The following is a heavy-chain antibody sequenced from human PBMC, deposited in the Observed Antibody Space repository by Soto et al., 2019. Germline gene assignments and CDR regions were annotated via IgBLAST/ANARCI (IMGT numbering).Heavy chain of an antibody. CDR2: INHSGST. CDR3: ARSFVVVAATQRYFDY. CDR1: GGSFSGYY. D-gene: IGHD2-15*01. V-gene: IGHV4-34*01. Sequence: PSETLSLTCAVYGGSFSGYYWSWIRQPPGKGLEWIGEINHSGSTNYNPSLKSRVTISVDTSKNQFSLKLSSVTAADTAVYYCARSFVVVAATQRYFDYWGQGTLVTVSS. J-gene: IGHJ4*02.